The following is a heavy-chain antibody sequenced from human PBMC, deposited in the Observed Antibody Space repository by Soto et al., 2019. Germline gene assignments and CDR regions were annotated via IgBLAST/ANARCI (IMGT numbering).Heavy chain of an antibody. CDR2: INAGNGNT. V-gene: IGHV1-3*01. D-gene: IGHD1-7*01. CDR1: GYTFTSYA. CDR3: ARELGTNMINWFDP. J-gene: IGHJ5*02. Sequence: GASVKVSCKASGYTFTSYAMHWVRQAPGQRLEWMGWINAGNGNTKYSQKFQGRVTITRDTSASTAYMELSSLRSEDTAVYYCARELGTNMINWFDPWGQGTLVTVSS.